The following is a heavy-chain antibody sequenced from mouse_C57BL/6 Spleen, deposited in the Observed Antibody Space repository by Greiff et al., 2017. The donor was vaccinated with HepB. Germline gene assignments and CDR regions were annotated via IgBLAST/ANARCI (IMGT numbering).Heavy chain of an antibody. J-gene: IGHJ2*01. CDR2: ISSGGSYT. V-gene: IGHV5-6*01. Sequence: EVQLVQSGADLVKPGASLKLSCAASGFTFSSYGMPWVRQTPDKSLEWVATISSGGSYTYYPDTLKGQFTISIDNAKNTLYLQMSSLKSEDTAIYYCARHKGCLSHFDYWGQGTTLTVSS. CDR1: GFTFSSYG. CDR3: ARHKGCLSHFDY. D-gene: IGHD1-1*01.